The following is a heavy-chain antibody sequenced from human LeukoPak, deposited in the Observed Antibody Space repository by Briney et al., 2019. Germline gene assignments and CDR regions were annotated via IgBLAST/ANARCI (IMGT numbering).Heavy chain of an antibody. Sequence: PGGSLRLSCAASGFTFSSYEMNWVRQAPGKGLEWVSAISGSGGSTYYADSVKGRFTISRDNSKNTLYLQMNSLRAEDTAVYYCAKISSSWAFFDYWGQGTLVTVSS. CDR1: GFTFSSYE. V-gene: IGHV3-23*01. CDR2: ISGSGGST. D-gene: IGHD6-13*01. J-gene: IGHJ4*02. CDR3: AKISSSWAFFDY.